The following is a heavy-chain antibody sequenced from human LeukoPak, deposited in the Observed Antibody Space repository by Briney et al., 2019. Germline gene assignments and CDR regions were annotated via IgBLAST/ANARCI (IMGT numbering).Heavy chain of an antibody. J-gene: IGHJ5*02. V-gene: IGHV3-7*03. Sequence: GGSLRLSCAASGFTISTYWMSWVRQAPGRGLEWVANIKQDGSEKFYVDSVKGRFTISRDNSKNTLYLQMNSLRADDTAVYYCARPVHYYDSSGYYYTWGQGTLVTVSS. D-gene: IGHD3-22*01. CDR2: IKQDGSEK. CDR1: GFTISTYW. CDR3: ARPVHYYDSSGYYYT.